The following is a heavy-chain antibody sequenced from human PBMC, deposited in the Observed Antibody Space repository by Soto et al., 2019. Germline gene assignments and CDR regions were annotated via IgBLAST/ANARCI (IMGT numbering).Heavy chain of an antibody. CDR2: IEISGRAT. CDR1: GASISCFY. J-gene: IGHJ4*02. Sequence: QASETLSLTCTVSGASISCFYWIWVRQAPGKGPEWVSSIEISGRATYYADAVKGRFTISRDDSKNAVYLQMNSLRGEDTAVYFCAKGDGGYFDHWGQGSLVTVSS. CDR3: AKGDGGYFDH. D-gene: IGHD3-16*01. V-gene: IGHV3-23*05.